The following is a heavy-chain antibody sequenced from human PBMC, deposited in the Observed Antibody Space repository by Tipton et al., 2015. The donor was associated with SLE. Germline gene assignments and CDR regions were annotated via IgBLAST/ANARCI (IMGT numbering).Heavy chain of an antibody. CDR1: GGSLNNHF. D-gene: IGHD3-9*01. J-gene: IGHJ5*02. CDR3: VRDKWGEYYPSTGYFWSFDP. V-gene: IGHV4-4*07. CDR2: VSPSGGT. Sequence: TLSLTCTVSGGSLNNHFCSWIRQSAGEGLEWIGRVSPSGGTNYNPSLKSRVTMSVDTSKNQFSLNLSSLTAADTAVYYCVRDKWGEYYPSTGYFWSFDPWGQGILVTVSS.